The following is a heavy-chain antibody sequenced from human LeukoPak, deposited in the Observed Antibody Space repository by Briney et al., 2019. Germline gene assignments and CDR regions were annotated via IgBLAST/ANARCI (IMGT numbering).Heavy chain of an antibody. D-gene: IGHD5-12*01. V-gene: IGHV4-39*07. Sequence: SETLSLTCTVSGGSISSSSYYWGWIRQPPGKGLEWIGSIYYSGSTYYNPSLKSRVTISVDTSKNQFSLKLSSVTAADTAVFYCARANEFGGLRWLEYFQHWGQGTLVTVSS. CDR3: ARANEFGGLRWLEYFQH. CDR1: GGSISSSSYY. J-gene: IGHJ1*01. CDR2: IYYSGST.